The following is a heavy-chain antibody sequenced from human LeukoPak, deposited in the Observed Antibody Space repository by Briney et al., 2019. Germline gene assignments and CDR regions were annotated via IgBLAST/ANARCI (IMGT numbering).Heavy chain of an antibody. Sequence: SETLSLTCTVSGDSISSSSYYWGWIRQPPGKGLEWIGSIYYSGSTYYNPSLKSRVTISVDTSKNQFSLKLSSVTAADTAVYYCAGDYLGGWFDPWGQGTLVTVSA. D-gene: IGHD4-17*01. CDR2: IYYSGST. V-gene: IGHV4-39*07. CDR1: GDSISSSSYY. J-gene: IGHJ5*02. CDR3: AGDYLGGWFDP.